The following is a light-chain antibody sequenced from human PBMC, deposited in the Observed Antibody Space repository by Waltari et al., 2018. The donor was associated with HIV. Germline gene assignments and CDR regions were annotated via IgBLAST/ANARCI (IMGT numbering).Light chain of an antibody. CDR3: QQSYVSPPWT. V-gene: IGKV1-39*01. CDR1: QRMTTY. CDR2: GAS. Sequence: DIQVTQSPSSLSASVGDTVTITCRASQRMTTYLHWDQQKPGKAPRRLIYGASSLENGVPSRFSGRESATDCTLTITNLQPEDFATYYCQQSYVSPPWTFGQGTKVELK. J-gene: IGKJ1*01.